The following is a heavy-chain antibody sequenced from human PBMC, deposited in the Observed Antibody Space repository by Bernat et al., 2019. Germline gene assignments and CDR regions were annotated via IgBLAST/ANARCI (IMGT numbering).Heavy chain of an antibody. CDR1: DGAFSTYY. CDR3: ARGGVDNSNYGGLFDS. V-gene: IGHV4-34*02. CDR2: INHSGST. Sequence: QVQRQQWGAGLLKPSETLSLTCAVSDGAFSTYYWGWIRQPPGKGLEWIGEINHSGSTNYNPSLKSRVTMSVDTSRNRFSLKLSSVTAADSAIYFCARGGVDNSNYGGLFDSWGQGTLLTVSS. D-gene: IGHD4-4*01. J-gene: IGHJ4*02.